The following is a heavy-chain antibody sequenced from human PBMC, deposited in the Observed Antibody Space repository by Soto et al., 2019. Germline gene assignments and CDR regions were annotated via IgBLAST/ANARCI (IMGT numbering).Heavy chain of an antibody. J-gene: IGHJ3*02. D-gene: IGHD2-21*01. Sequence: VGSLRLSCAASGFTFSNAWMSWVRQAPGKGLEWVGRIKSKTDGGTTDYAAPVKGRFTISRDDSKNTLYLQMNSLKTEDTAVYYCTTLFGLLDAFDIWGQGTMVTVSS. V-gene: IGHV3-15*01. CDR3: TTLFGLLDAFDI. CDR1: GFTFSNAW. CDR2: IKSKTDGGTT.